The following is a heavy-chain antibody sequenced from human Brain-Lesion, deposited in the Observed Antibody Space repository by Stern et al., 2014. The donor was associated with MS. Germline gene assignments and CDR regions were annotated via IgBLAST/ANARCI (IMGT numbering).Heavy chain of an antibody. CDR1: GFTFDDYA. D-gene: IGHD1-14*01. CDR3: ARDITGSSAYFAY. Sequence: VQLVESGGDLVQPGRSLRLSCAAFGFTFDDYAMPWVRQAPGKGLEWVAGIRWNSGTIGYADSGKGRFTTSRDNAYSSLYLQMNSLRPEDTALYYCARDITGSSAYFAYWGQGTLVTGSS. V-gene: IGHV3-9*01. J-gene: IGHJ4*02. CDR2: IRWNSGTI.